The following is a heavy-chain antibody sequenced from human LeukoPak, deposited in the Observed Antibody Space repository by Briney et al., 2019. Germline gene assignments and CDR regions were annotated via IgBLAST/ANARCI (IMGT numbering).Heavy chain of an antibody. J-gene: IGHJ4*02. V-gene: IGHV3-30*04. Sequence: TGGSLRLSCAASGFTFSSYATHWVRQAPGKGLEWVAVISYDGSNKYYADSVKGRFTISRDNSKNTLYLQMNSLRAEDTAVYYCAKDQYSSGWYTPHFDYWGQGTLVTVSS. D-gene: IGHD6-19*01. CDR3: AKDQYSSGWYTPHFDY. CDR1: GFTFSSYA. CDR2: ISYDGSNK.